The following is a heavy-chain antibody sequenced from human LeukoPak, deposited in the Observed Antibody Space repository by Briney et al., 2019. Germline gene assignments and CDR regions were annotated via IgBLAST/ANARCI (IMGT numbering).Heavy chain of an antibody. J-gene: IGHJ6*03. Sequence: PGGSLRLACAASGFTFNNYGMHWVRQAPGKGLEWVAVISYDGSNKYHADSVKGRFTISRDNSKNTLYLQMKSLRAEDTAVYYCAKGGGYEAQYYYYYLDVWGKGTTVTISS. V-gene: IGHV3-30*18. CDR3: AKGGGYEAQYYYYYLDV. CDR1: GFTFNNYG. CDR2: ISYDGSNK. D-gene: IGHD5-12*01.